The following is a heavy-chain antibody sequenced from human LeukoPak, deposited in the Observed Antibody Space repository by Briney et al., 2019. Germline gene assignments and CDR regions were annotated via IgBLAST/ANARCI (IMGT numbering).Heavy chain of an antibody. CDR1: GFTFSNYW. V-gene: IGHV3-74*01. CDR2: IFTDGSTT. Sequence: GGSLRLSCAASGFTFSNYWMSWVRQAPGKGLVWVSRIFTDGSTTSYADSVKGRFTISRDNAKDTLYLQMNSLRAEDTAVYYCARELPREVTLDYWGQGTLVTVSP. J-gene: IGHJ4*01. D-gene: IGHD2-21*02. CDR3: ARELPREVTLDY.